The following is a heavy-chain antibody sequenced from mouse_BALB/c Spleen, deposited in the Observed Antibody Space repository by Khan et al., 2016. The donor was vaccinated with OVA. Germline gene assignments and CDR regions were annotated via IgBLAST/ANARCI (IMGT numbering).Heavy chain of an antibody. J-gene: IGHJ4*01. CDR1: GFSLSRYN. CDR3: ARAYYRYDGYYAMDF. Sequence: VKLLESGPGLVAPSQSLSITCTVSGFSLSRYNIHWVRQPPGKGLEWLGMIWGGGVTDYNSTLKSRLSINKDNSKSQVFLKMNSLQTDDTAMYYCARAYYRYDGYYAMDFWGQGTSVTVSS. CDR2: IWGGGVT. V-gene: IGHV2-6-4*01. D-gene: IGHD2-14*01.